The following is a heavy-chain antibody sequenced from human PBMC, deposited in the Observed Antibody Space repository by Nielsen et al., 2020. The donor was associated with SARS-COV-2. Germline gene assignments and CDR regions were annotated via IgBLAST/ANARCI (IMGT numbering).Heavy chain of an antibody. CDR3: ARTYSGSYYGRDDAFDI. Sequence: GESLKISCAASGFTFSSYAMSWVRQAPGKGLEWVSAISGSGGSTYYADSVKGRFTISRDNSKNTLYLQMNSLRAEDTALYHCARTYSGSYYGRDDAFDIWGQGTMVTVSS. CDR1: GFTFSSYA. CDR2: ISGSGGST. D-gene: IGHD1-26*01. V-gene: IGHV3-23*01. J-gene: IGHJ3*02.